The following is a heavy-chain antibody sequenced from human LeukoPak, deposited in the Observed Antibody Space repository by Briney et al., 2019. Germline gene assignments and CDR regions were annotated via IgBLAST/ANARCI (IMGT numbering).Heavy chain of an antibody. D-gene: IGHD2-2*01. CDR1: GFTFSSYS. CDR2: ISSSSSYI. CDR3: ARESSTSYAFDY. V-gene: IGHV3-21*01. J-gene: IGHJ4*02. Sequence: GGSLRLFCAASGFTFSSYSMNWVRQAPGKGLEWVSSISSSSSYIYYADSVKGRFTISRDNAKNSLYLQMNSLRAEDTAVYYCARESSTSYAFDYWGQGTLVTVSS.